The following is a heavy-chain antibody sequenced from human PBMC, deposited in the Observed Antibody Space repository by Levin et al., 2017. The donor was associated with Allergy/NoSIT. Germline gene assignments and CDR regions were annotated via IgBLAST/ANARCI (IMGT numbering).Heavy chain of an antibody. CDR2: IYNSGST. Sequence: SQTLSLTCSVSGGSISSSISYWGWIRQAPGKGLEWIGSIYNSGSTYYNPSLKSRVTTSVDTSKNQFSLKLSSVTAADTAVYYCARQCYDILTGYYNFDYWGQGTLVTVSS. V-gene: IGHV4-39*01. D-gene: IGHD3-9*01. CDR3: ARQCYDILTGYYNFDY. J-gene: IGHJ4*02. CDR1: GGSISSSISY.